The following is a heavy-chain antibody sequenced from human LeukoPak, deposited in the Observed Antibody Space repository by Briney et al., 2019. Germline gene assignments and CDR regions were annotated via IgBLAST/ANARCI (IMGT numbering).Heavy chain of an antibody. Sequence: ASVKVSYKAFGYTFTGYYMHWVRQAPGQVIEWMGWINPNSGGTMYGQKCQGRVSMTRDPSISTAYMELSRLRSDGTAVYYCARDERFLGYCSGGSCSTSDYWGQGTLVTVSS. CDR2: INPNSGGT. CDR3: ARDERFLGYCSGGSCSTSDY. D-gene: IGHD2-15*01. V-gene: IGHV1-2*02. J-gene: IGHJ4*02. CDR1: GYTFTGYY.